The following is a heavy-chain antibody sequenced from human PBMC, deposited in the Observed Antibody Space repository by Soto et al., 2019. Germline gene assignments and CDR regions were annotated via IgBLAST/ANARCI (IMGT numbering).Heavy chain of an antibody. CDR1: GFTFRSYA. CDR2: IGGSGGST. D-gene: IGHD2-15*01. Sequence: EVQLLESGGGLVQPGGSLRLSCAASGFTFRSYAMTWVRQAAGKGLEWLSAIGGSGGSTYHADSGKGRSTISRDNSKNTLYLQMNSLRAEDTAVYYCAKETYSSSCYHFDSWGQGTLVTVSS. J-gene: IGHJ4*02. V-gene: IGHV3-23*01. CDR3: AKETYSSSCYHFDS.